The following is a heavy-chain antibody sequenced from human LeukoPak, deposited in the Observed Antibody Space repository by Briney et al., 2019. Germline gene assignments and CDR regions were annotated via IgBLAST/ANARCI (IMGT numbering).Heavy chain of an antibody. CDR2: ISYDGSNK. D-gene: IGHD3-10*01. V-gene: IGHV3-30-3*01. J-gene: IGHJ4*02. CDR1: GFTFSSYA. Sequence: GGSLRLSCAASGFTFSSYAMHWVRQAPSKGLEWVAVISYDGSNKYYADSVKGRFTISRDNSKNTLYLQMNSLRAEDTAVYYCARVVRRYYFDYWGQGTLVTVSS. CDR3: ARVVRRYYFDY.